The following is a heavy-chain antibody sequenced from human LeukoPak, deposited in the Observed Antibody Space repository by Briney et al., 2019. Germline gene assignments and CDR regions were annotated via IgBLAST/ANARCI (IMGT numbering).Heavy chain of an antibody. J-gene: IGHJ4*02. CDR3: ARSASGYSSSWRGRYFDY. CDR2: TYYRSKWYN. V-gene: IGHV6-1*01. Sequence: SQILSLTCAISGDSVSSNSAAWNWIRQSPSRGLEWLGRTYYRSKWYNDYAVSVKSRITINPDTSKNQFSLQLNSVTPEDTAVYYCARSASGYSSSWRGRYFDYWGQGTLVTVSS. D-gene: IGHD6-13*01. CDR1: GDSVSSNSAA.